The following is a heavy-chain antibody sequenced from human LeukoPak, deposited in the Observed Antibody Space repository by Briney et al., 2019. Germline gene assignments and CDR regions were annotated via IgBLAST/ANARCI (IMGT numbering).Heavy chain of an antibody. CDR2: ISGSGGST. CDR3: AKSPRQWLQPLDY. V-gene: IGHV3-23*01. D-gene: IGHD6-19*01. J-gene: IGHJ4*02. Sequence: PGGSLSLSCAASGFTFSSYAMSWARQAPGKGLEWVSAISGSGGSTYYADSVKGRFTIPRDNSKNTLYLQMNSLRAEDTAVYCCAKSPRQWLQPLDYWGQGTLATVSS. CDR1: GFTFSSYA.